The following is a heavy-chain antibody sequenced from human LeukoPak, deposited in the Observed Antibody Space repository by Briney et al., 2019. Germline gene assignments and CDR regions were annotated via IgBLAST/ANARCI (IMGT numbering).Heavy chain of an antibody. CDR1: GGTFSSYA. D-gene: IGHD2-15*01. CDR2: IIPIFGTA. J-gene: IGHJ5*02. CDR3: ASLPGYCSGGSCYSLNWFDP. V-gene: IGHV1-69*06. Sequence: EASVKVSCKASGGTFSSYAISWVRQAPGQGLEWMGGIIPIFGTANCAQKFQGRVTITADKSTSTAYMELSSLRSEDTAVYYCASLPGYCSGGSCYSLNWFDPWGQGTLVTVSS.